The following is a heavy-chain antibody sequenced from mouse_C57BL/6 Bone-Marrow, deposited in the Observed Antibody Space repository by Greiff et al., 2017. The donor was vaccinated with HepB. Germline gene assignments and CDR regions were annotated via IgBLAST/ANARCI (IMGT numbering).Heavy chain of an antibody. CDR3: TRTGLLLAY. CDR1: GFNIKDYY. J-gene: IGHJ3*01. CDR2: FDPEVGET. D-gene: IGHD2-3*01. V-gene: IGHV14-2*01. Sequence: EVQVVESGAELVKPGASVKLSCTASGFNIKDYYMHWVKQRTEQGLEWIGRFDPEVGETKYAPKLQGRATTTADTSSNTTYLQLSSLTAEDSAVYYCTRTGLLLAYWGQGTLVTVSA.